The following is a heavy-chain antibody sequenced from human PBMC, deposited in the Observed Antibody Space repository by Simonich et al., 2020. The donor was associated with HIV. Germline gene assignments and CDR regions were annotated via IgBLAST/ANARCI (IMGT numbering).Heavy chain of an antibody. CDR1: GESFIGYY. D-gene: IGHD4-17*01. CDR3: ARGRSPTVNTFDI. J-gene: IGHJ3*02. V-gene: IGHV4-34*01. CDR2: INHRGST. Sequence: QVQLQQWGAGLLKPSETLSLTCAVYGESFIGYYWTWIRQPPEKGLEWIGEINHRGSTNYITSLKSRVTISVDTSKNQFSLNLNSVTAADTAVYYCARGRSPTVNTFDIWGLGTMVTVSS.